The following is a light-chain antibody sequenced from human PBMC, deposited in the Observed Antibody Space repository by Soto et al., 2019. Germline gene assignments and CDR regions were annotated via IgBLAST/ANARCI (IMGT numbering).Light chain of an antibody. Sequence: DIQMTQSPSSLYASVGDRVTITCRASQTISNYLNWYQQKPGKAPKLLIYAASSLQSGVPSRFSGSGSGTDFTLTISSLQPEHFATYYCQQSYSTPWTFGQGTKVEIK. CDR2: AAS. V-gene: IGKV1-39*01. CDR1: QTISNY. J-gene: IGKJ1*01. CDR3: QQSYSTPWT.